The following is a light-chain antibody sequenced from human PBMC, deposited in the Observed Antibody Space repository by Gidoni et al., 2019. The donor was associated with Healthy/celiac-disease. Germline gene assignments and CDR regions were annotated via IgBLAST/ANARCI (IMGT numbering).Light chain of an antibody. Sequence: DIQMTQSPSTLSASVGDRVTITCRASQSISSWFAWYQQKPGKAPKLLIYKASSLESGGPSRFSGSGSGTEFTLTISSLQPDDFATYYCQQYNSYSHWTFGQGTKVEIK. CDR2: KAS. V-gene: IGKV1-5*03. J-gene: IGKJ1*01. CDR1: QSISSW. CDR3: QQYNSYSHWT.